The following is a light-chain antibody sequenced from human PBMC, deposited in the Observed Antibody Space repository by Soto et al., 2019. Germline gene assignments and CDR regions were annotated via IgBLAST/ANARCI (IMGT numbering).Light chain of an antibody. J-gene: IGKJ1*01. V-gene: IGKV1-17*01. CDR1: QDIRND. CDR2: ATS. CDR3: QQHNSYPRT. Sequence: DIQMPQSPSSLSASVGDRVTITCRASQDIRNDLGWYQQKPGKVPKRLIYATSSVQSGAPSRFSGSGSGTEFTITTSILQPEDFATYDCQQHNSYPRTFGPGTKVEIK.